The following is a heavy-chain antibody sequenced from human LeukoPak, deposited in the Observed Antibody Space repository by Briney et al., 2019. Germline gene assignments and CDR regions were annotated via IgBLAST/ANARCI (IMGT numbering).Heavy chain of an antibody. CDR1: GGSSSSSSYY. J-gene: IGHJ4*02. D-gene: IGHD3-22*01. CDR2: IYYSGST. CDR3: ARRRLYDSSGYSLPFDY. V-gene: IGHV4-39*01. Sequence: SETLSLTCTVSGGSSSSSSYYWGWIRQPPGKGLEWIGSIYYSGSTYYNPSLKGRVTISVDTSKNQFSLKLSSVTAADTAVYYCARRRLYDSSGYSLPFDYWGQGTLVTVSS.